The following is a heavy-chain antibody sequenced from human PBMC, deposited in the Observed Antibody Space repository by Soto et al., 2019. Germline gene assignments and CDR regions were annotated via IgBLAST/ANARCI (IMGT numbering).Heavy chain of an antibody. CDR3: AKAPWGLELHDDN. J-gene: IGHJ4*02. Sequence: GGSLRLSCAASGFILSSSAMHWVRQAPGKGLEWVSVISSDGSNKYYADSVKGRFIISRDSSKNTLYLQMNSLRLEDSAVYHCAKAPWGLELHDDNWGQGTLVTVSS. CDR2: ISSDGSNK. D-gene: IGHD1-7*01. V-gene: IGHV3-30*18. CDR1: GFILSSSA.